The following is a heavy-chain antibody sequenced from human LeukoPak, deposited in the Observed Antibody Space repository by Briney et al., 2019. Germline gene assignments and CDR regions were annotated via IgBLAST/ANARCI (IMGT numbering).Heavy chain of an antibody. CDR1: GYSISSGYY. Sequence: PSETLSLTCAVSGYSISSGYYWGWIRQPPGKGLEWIGSIYHSGSTYYNPSLKSRVTISVDTSKNQFSLKLSPVTAADTAVYYCARLGYCSGGSCPGYWGQGTLVTVSS. CDR3: ARLGYCSGGSCPGY. V-gene: IGHV4-38-2*01. CDR2: IYHSGST. D-gene: IGHD2-15*01. J-gene: IGHJ4*02.